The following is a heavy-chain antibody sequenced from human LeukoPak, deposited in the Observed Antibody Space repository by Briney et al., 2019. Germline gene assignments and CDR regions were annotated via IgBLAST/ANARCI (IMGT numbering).Heavy chain of an antibody. CDR1: GFTFSDHY. D-gene: IGHD3-10*01. V-gene: IGHV3-72*01. J-gene: IGHJ4*02. CDR2: TRNKANSYTT. CDR3: ARDPRYLDPYGSGSYYDY. Sequence: GGSLRLSCAASGFTFSDHYMDWVRQAPGKGLEWVGRTRNKANSYTTEYAASVKGRFTISRDDSKNSLYLQMNSLKTEDTAVYYCARDPRYLDPYGSGSYYDYWGQGTLVTVSS.